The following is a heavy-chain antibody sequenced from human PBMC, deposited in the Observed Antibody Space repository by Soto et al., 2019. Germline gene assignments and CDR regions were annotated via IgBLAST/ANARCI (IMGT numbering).Heavy chain of an antibody. CDR3: ASTAGYCSSTSCYTRLGYYYYGMDV. Sequence: ASVKVSCKASGYTFTGYYMHWVRQAPGQGLEWMGWINPNSGGTNYAQKFRGRVTMTRDTSISTAYMELSRLRSDDTAVYYCASTAGYCSSTSCYTRLGYYYYGMDVWGQGTTVTVSS. CDR1: GYTFTGYY. CDR2: INPNSGGT. D-gene: IGHD2-2*02. V-gene: IGHV1-2*02. J-gene: IGHJ6*02.